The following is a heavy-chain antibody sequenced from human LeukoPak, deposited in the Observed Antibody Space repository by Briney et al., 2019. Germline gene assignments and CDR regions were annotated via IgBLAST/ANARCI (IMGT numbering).Heavy chain of an antibody. V-gene: IGHV4-61*02. CDR2: MYTSGST. CDR1: GGSISSGSYY. Sequence: SQTLSLTCTVSGGSISSGSYYWIWIRQPAGQGREYIGRMYTSGSTNYNPSLKSRVTISVDTSKNQFSLKLSSVTAADTAVYYCARGYDGSGYYYRNWYFDLWGRGTLVTVSS. J-gene: IGHJ2*01. CDR3: ARGYDGSGYYYRNWYFDL. D-gene: IGHD3-22*01.